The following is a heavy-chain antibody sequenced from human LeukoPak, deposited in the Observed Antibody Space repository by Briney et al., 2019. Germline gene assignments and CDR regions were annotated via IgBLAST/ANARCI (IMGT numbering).Heavy chain of an antibody. CDR3: ARLRKLVVTHPIDY. CDR2: ISSSSSYI. D-gene: IGHD3-22*01. J-gene: IGHJ4*02. CDR1: GFNFSSYS. V-gene: IGHV3-21*01. Sequence: PGGSLRLSCAASGFNFSSYSMNWVRPAPGKGLEWVSSISSSSSYIYYADSVKGRFTISRDNAKNSLYLQMNSLRAEDTAVYYCARLRKLVVTHPIDYWGQGNLVTVSS.